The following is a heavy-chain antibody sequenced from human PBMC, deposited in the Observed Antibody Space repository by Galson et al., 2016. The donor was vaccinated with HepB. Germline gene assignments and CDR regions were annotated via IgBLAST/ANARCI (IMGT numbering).Heavy chain of an antibody. CDR3: ARDHYDFWSAHIASLGGFIDY. Sequence: SCAASGFTFSTYNMNWVRQAPGKGLEWVSSISSSSTYIYYADSVKGRFTISRDNAKNSLYLQMNSLRAEDTAVYYCARDHYDFWSAHIASLGGFIDYWGQGTLVTVSS. V-gene: IGHV3-21*01. D-gene: IGHD3-3*01. CDR2: ISSSSTYI. CDR1: GFTFSTYN. J-gene: IGHJ4*02.